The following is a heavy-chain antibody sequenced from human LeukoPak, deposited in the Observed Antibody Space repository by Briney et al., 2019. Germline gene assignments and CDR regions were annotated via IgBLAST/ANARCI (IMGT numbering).Heavy chain of an antibody. CDR3: ARGICSSSSCGAPGSFDF. CDR2: IYYSGST. V-gene: IGHV4-39*07. Sequence: PSETLSLTCTVSGGSISSSSYYWGWIRQPPGKGLEWIGSIYYSGSTYYNPSLKSRVTISVDTSKNQFSLKLSSVTAADTAVYYCARGICSSSSCGAPGSFDFWGQGTMVTVSS. D-gene: IGHD2-15*01. CDR1: GGSISSSSYY. J-gene: IGHJ3*01.